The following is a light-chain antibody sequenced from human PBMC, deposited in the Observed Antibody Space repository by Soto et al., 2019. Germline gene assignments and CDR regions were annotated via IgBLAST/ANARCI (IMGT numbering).Light chain of an antibody. Sequence: EMLLTQSPGTLSLSPGERATFSCRVSQSVSSNYLAWYQQKPGQAPRLLIYGAFKRATGIPDRFSGSGSGTDFTLTISRMEPEDFAVYCCQQYGSSPRTFGQGTKVDI. CDR2: GAF. J-gene: IGKJ1*01. CDR1: QSVSSNY. V-gene: IGKV3-20*01. CDR3: QQYGSSPRT.